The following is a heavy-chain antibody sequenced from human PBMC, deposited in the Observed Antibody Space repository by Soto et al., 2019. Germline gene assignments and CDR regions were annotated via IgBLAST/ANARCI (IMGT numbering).Heavy chain of an antibody. Sequence: SLRLSCAASGFTFSSYWVSWVRQAPGKGLEWVANIKQDGSEKYYVDSVKGRFTISRDNAKNPLYLQMNSLRAEDTAVYYCARDTDYSSGWSSLEYWGQGTLVTVSS. J-gene: IGHJ4*02. CDR2: IKQDGSEK. CDR1: GFTFSSYW. V-gene: IGHV3-7*01. D-gene: IGHD6-19*01. CDR3: ARDTDYSSGWSSLEY.